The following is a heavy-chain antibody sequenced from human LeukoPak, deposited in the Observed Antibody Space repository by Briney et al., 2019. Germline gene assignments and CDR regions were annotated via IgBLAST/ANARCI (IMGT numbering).Heavy chain of an antibody. CDR1: GFTVSSNY. Sequence: PGGSLRLSCAASGFTVSSNYMSWVRQAPGKGLEWVSVIYSGGSTYYADSVKGRFTISRDNSKNTLYLQMNSLRAEDTAVYYCARGPAATNHYYYYYYMEVWGKGTPVTVSS. CDR2: IYSGGST. J-gene: IGHJ6*03. D-gene: IGHD2-2*01. CDR3: ARGPAATNHYYYYYYMEV. V-gene: IGHV3-66*02.